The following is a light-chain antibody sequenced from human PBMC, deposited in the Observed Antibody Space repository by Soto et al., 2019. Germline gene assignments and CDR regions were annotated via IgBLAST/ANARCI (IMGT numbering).Light chain of an antibody. CDR2: EVS. CDR3: TSYAGSNNFVV. J-gene: IGLJ2*01. V-gene: IGLV2-8*01. CDR1: SSDVGGYNY. Sequence: QSVLTQPPSASGSPGQSVTISCTGTSSDVGGYNYVSWYQQHPGKAPKLMIYEVSKRPSGVPDRFSGSKSGNTASLTVSGLQAEHEADYYCTSYAGSNNFVVFGGGTKVTVL.